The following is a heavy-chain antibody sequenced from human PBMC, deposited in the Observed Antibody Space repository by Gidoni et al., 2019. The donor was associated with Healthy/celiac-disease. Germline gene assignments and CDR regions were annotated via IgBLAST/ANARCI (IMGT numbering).Heavy chain of an antibody. V-gene: IGHV3-74*01. CDR1: GFTFSSYW. D-gene: IGHD2-21*02. Sequence: EVQLVESGGGLVQPGGSLRLSCAASGFTFSSYWMHWVRQAPGKGLVWVSRINSDGSSTSYADSVKGRFTISRDNAKNTLYLQMNSLRAEDTAVYYCARRGDDGYYYYGMDVWGQGTTVTVSS. CDR3: ARRGDDGYYYYGMDV. J-gene: IGHJ6*02. CDR2: INSDGSST.